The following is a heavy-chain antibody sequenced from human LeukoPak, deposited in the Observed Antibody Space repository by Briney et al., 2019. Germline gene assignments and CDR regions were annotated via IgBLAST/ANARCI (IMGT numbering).Heavy chain of an antibody. D-gene: IGHD6-19*01. V-gene: IGHV4-4*07. J-gene: IGHJ4*02. Sequence: PSETLSLTCTVSGGSISSYYWSWIRQRAGKGLEWIGRIYTSGSTNYNPSLKSRVTMSVDTSKNQFSLKLSSVTAADTAVYYCARAPGIAVADRFDYWGQGTLVTISS. CDR3: ARAPGIAVADRFDY. CDR2: IYTSGST. CDR1: GGSISSYY.